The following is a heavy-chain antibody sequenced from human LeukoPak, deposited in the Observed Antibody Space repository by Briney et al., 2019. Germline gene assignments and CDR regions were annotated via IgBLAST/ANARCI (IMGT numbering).Heavy chain of an antibody. D-gene: IGHD1-26*01. V-gene: IGHV3-23*01. Sequence: GGSLRLSCAASGFIFSSYAMSWVRQAPGKGLEWVSTISGSGGSTYYADSVKGRFTVSRDNSKNTLYLHMNSLRAEDTAIYYCAKDSGGTYFYYYYYMDVWGKGTTVTVSS. CDR3: AKDSGGTYFYYYYYMDV. CDR1: GFIFSSYA. CDR2: ISGSGGST. J-gene: IGHJ6*03.